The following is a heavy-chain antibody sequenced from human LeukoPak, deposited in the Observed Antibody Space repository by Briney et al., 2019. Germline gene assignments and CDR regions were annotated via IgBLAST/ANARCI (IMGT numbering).Heavy chain of an antibody. CDR2: ISTYNGNT. CDR3: ASWFSGGNYALGY. J-gene: IGHJ4*02. D-gene: IGHD4-11*01. CDR1: GYTFTSYG. V-gene: IGHV1-18*01. Sequence: ASVKVSCEASGYTFTSYGISWLRQAPGQGLEWMGWISTYNGNTNYAQKLQDRVTMTTDTSTTTAYMDLRSLRTDDTAIYYCASWFSGGNYALGYWGQGTRVTVSS.